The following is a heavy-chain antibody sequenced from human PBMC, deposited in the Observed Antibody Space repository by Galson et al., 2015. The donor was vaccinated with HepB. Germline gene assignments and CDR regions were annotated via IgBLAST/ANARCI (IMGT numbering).Heavy chain of an antibody. J-gene: IGHJ4*02. Sequence: SLRLSCAASGFTFSSYAMSWVRQAPGKGLEWVSAISGSGGSTYYADSVKGRFTISRDNSKNTLYLQMNSLRAEDTAVYYCAKRRGSGYSCFDYWGQGTLVTVSS. CDR1: GFTFSSYA. CDR3: AKRRGSGYSCFDY. V-gene: IGHV3-23*01. CDR2: ISGSGGST. D-gene: IGHD3-22*01.